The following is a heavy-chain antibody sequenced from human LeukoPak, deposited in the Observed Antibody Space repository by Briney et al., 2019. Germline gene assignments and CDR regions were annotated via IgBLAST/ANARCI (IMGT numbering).Heavy chain of an antibody. CDR3: ARHGSGWYVGVDY. CDR2: ISYDGTYK. CDR1: GFIFSSYA. J-gene: IGHJ4*02. V-gene: IGHV3-30*04. Sequence: PGGSLRLSCAASGFIFSSYAIHWVRQAPGKGLEWLAVISYDGTYKYYADSVKGRFTISRDNSENTLYLQMNSLRPEDTAVYYCARHGSGWYVGVDYWGQGTLVTVSS. D-gene: IGHD6-19*01.